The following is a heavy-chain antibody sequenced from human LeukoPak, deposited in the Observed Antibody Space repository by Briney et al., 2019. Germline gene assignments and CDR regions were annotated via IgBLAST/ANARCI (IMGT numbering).Heavy chain of an antibody. CDR1: GYSFISSW. J-gene: IGHJ4*02. CDR2: IYPGDSDT. CDR3: ARLDDYGDYLQY. V-gene: IGHV5-51*01. Sequence: GESLKISCKGSGYSFISSWISWVRQMPGKGLEWMGIIYPGDSDTRYSPSFQGQVTISADKSISTAYLQWSSLKASDSAIYYCARLDDYGDYLQYWGQGTLVTVSS. D-gene: IGHD4-17*01.